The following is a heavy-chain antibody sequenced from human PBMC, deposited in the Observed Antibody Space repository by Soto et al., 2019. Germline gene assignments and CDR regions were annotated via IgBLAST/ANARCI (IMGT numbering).Heavy chain of an antibody. Sequence: SETQSLSYTVVDGYCIDYGCSWILQHPGKGLEWIGEINHSGSTNYNPSPKSRVTISVDTSKNQFSLKLSSVTAADTAVYYCARGLQFRVYYYYGMDVWGQGTTVIVFS. V-gene: IGHV4-34*01. CDR2: INHSGST. CDR3: ARGLQFRVYYYYGMDV. J-gene: IGHJ6*02. CDR1: DGYCIDYG. D-gene: IGHD4-4*01.